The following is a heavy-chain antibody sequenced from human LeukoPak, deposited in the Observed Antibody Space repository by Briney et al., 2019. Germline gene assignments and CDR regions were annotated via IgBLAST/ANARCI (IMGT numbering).Heavy chain of an antibody. CDR1: GFTFRSYA. Sequence: GGSLRLSCAASGFTFRSYAMTWVRQAPGKGLEWVSGISGSGGSTSYADSVKGRFTISRDNSKNTLYLQMNSLRAEDTAVYYCAKDVVSVATSWFDPWGQGTLVTVSS. J-gene: IGHJ5*02. CDR3: AKDVVSVATSWFDP. D-gene: IGHD5-12*01. CDR2: ISGSGGST. V-gene: IGHV3-23*01.